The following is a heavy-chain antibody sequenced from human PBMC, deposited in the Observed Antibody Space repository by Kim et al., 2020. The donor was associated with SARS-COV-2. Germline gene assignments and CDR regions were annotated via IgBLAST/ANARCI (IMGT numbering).Heavy chain of an antibody. CDR1: GGTVSKDG. CDR2: IWYDGSNK. J-gene: IGHJ4*02. CDR3: AKDLRIGALELGGY. D-gene: IGHD3-16*01. Sequence: GGSLRLSCAASGGTVSKDGMHWVRQAPGKGLEWVAVIWYDGSNKYYADSVKGRFTISRDNSKNTLYLQMNSLRAEDTAVYYCAKDLRIGALELGGYWGQGTLVTVSS. V-gene: IGHV3-33*06.